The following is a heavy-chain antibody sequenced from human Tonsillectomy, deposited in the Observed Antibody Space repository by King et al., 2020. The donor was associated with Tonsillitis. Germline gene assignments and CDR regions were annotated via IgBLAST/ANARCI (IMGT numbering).Heavy chain of an antibody. V-gene: IGHV4-34*01. CDR2: INHSGST. J-gene: IGHJ4*02. CDR3: ARMSGRPHPFYFDY. Sequence: VQLQQWGAGLLKPSETLSLTCAVYGGSFSGYYWCWIRQPPGKGLEWMGEINHSGSTHYNPSLTSRVTISVDTPKNQFSLKLSSVTAADTAVFYCARMSGRPHPFYFDYWGQGTLVTVSS. CDR1: GGSFSGYY. D-gene: IGHD2-15*01.